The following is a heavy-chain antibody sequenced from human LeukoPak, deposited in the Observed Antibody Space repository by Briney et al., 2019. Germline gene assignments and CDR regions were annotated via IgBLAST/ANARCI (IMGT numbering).Heavy chain of an antibody. Sequence: PSETLSLTCTVSGVSITPYYLNWIRQPAGKGLECIGRIYSSGSTNYNPSLKSRVTMSVDTSKTQFSLKLSSVTAADTAVYYCARGSSAAGGNFEYWGQGTLVTVSS. CDR2: IYSSGST. J-gene: IGHJ4*02. V-gene: IGHV4-4*07. D-gene: IGHD6-13*01. CDR1: GVSITPYY. CDR3: ARGSSAAGGNFEY.